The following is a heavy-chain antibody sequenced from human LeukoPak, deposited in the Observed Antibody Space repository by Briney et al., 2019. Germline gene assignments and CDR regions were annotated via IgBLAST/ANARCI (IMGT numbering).Heavy chain of an antibody. V-gene: IGHV1-2*02. D-gene: IGHD3-22*01. Sequence: ASVKVSCKASGYTFTGYYMHWVRQAPGQGLEWMGWINPNSGGTNYAQKFQGRVTMTRDTSISTAYMELSRLRSDDTAVYHCAREKDYYDSSGYYRGFDYWGQGTLVTVSS. CDR2: INPNSGGT. J-gene: IGHJ4*02. CDR1: GYTFTGYY. CDR3: AREKDYYDSSGYYRGFDY.